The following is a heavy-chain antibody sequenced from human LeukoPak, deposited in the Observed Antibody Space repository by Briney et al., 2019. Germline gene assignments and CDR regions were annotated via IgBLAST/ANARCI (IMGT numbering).Heavy chain of an antibody. CDR2: IWYDGSNK. Sequence: GRSLRLSCAASGFTFSSYGMHWVRQAPGKGLEWVAVIWYDGSNKYYADSVKGRFTISRDNSKNTLYLQMNSLRAEDTAVYYCAREYSYGPYYYYYGMDVWGQGTTVTVSS. CDR1: GFTFSSYG. CDR3: AREYSYGPYYYYYGMDV. V-gene: IGHV3-33*01. D-gene: IGHD5-18*01. J-gene: IGHJ6*02.